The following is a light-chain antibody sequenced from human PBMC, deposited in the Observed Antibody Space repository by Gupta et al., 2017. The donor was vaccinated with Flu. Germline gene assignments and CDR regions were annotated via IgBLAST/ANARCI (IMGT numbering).Light chain of an antibody. CDR3: QQFDDGPHIS. Sequence: DIQMTQSPTSLSASVGDRVAITCQANEDISNYLNWYQQKPGKAPKLLIYEASTLATGVPSRFSGTGSGLEFTLTINNLQAEDSATYFCQQFDDGPHISFGPGTKVDV. CDR2: EAS. J-gene: IGKJ3*01. CDR1: EDISNY. V-gene: IGKV1-33*01.